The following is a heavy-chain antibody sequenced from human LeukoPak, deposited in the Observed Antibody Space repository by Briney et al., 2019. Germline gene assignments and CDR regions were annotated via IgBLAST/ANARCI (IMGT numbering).Heavy chain of an antibody. V-gene: IGHV1-2*02. CDR3: ARITKEEAFDY. J-gene: IGHJ4*02. CDR1: GYTFTGYY. Sequence: GASVKVSCKASGYTFTGYYMHWVRQAPGQGLEWMGWINPNSGGTSYAQKFQGRVTMTRDTSTSTVYMELSSLRSEDTAVYYCARITKEEAFDYWGQGTLVTVSS. D-gene: IGHD3-16*01. CDR2: INPNSGGT.